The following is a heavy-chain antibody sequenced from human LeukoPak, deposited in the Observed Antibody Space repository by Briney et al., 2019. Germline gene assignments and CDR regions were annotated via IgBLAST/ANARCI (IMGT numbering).Heavy chain of an antibody. D-gene: IGHD3-10*01. J-gene: IGHJ4*02. CDR3: AKDGRGARGVQDHY. Sequence: PGGSLRLSCSVSGITFSSYAMSWVRQAPGKGLEWVSAISGSGGSTYYADSVKGRFTISRDNSKNTLYLQMNSLRAEDTAVYYCAKDGRGARGVQDHYWGQGTLVTVSS. CDR2: ISGSGGST. V-gene: IGHV3-23*01. CDR1: GITFSSYA.